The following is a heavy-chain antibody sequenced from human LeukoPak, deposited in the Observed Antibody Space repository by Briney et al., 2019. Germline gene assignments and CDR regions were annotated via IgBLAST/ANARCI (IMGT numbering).Heavy chain of an antibody. CDR1: GGSFGGYY. CDR2: INHSGST. Sequence: SETLSLTCAVYGGSFGGYYWTWIRQPPGKGLEWIGEINHSGSTNYNPSLKSRVTISVDTSKNQFSLRLNSVTAADTAVYYCARASAYSSSSGVNYWDQGTLATVSS. D-gene: IGHD6-6*01. CDR3: ARASAYSSSSGVNY. V-gene: IGHV4-34*01. J-gene: IGHJ4*02.